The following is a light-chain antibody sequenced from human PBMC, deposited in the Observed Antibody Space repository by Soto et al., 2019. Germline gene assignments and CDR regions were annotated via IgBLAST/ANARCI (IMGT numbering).Light chain of an antibody. J-gene: IGKJ4*01. Sequence: DLQLTQSPSFLSASVGDRVTITCRASQGISSYLAWYQQKPGKAPKLLIYAASTLQSGVPSRFSGSGSGTEFTLTISSLQPEDFATYYCQQPLTFGGGTKVEIK. CDR3: QQPLT. CDR2: AAS. V-gene: IGKV1-9*01. CDR1: QGISSY.